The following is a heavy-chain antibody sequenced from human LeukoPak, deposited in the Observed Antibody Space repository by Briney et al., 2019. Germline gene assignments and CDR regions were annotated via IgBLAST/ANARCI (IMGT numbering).Heavy chain of an antibody. V-gene: IGHV1-46*01. J-gene: IGHJ1*01. Sequence: ASVKVSCKASGYTFTSYYMPWVRQAPGQGLEWMGIINPSGGSTSYAQKFQGRVTMTRDTSTSTVYMELSSLRSEDTAVYYCARVFYYDSSGYYRSAEYFQHWGQGTLVTVSS. CDR2: INPSGGST. D-gene: IGHD3-22*01. CDR1: GYTFTSYY. CDR3: ARVFYYDSSGYYRSAEYFQH.